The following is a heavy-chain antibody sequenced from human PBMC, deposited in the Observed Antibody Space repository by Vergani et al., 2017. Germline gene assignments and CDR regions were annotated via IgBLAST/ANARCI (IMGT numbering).Heavy chain of an antibody. CDR3: ARGDYGILTGYRY. CDR2: INPSGGHT. CDR1: GYTFSNYY. Sequence: QVQVVQSGAEVKKSGASVKVSCKTSGYTFSNYYMHWVRQAPCQGLEWMGIINPSGGHTNYAQKFQGSVTITRDTSTSTVYMELSSLRSEDTAIYYCARGDYGILTGYRYWGQGTLVTVSA. V-gene: IGHV1-46*03. J-gene: IGHJ4*02. D-gene: IGHD3-9*01.